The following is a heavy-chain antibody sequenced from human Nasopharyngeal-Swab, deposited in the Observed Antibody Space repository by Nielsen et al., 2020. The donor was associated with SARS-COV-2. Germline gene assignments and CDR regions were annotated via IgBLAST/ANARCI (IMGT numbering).Heavy chain of an antibody. CDR2: MNPNSGNT. D-gene: IGHD2-2*01. CDR1: GYTFTSYD. V-gene: IGHV1-8*01. J-gene: IGHJ6*02. CDR3: AGNIVVVPAAILYYYYAMDV. Sequence: ASVKVSCKASGYTFTSYDINWVRQATGQGLEWMGWMNPNSGNTGYAQKFQGRVTMTRNTSISTAYMELSSLRSEDTAVYYCAGNIVVVPAAILYYYYAMDVWGQGTTVTVSS.